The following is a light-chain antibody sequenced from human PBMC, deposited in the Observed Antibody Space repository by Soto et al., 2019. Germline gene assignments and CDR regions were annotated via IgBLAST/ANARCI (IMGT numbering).Light chain of an antibody. V-gene: IGKV3-15*01. Sequence: EIVMTQSPATLSVSPGERATLSCRASQSVSSNLAWYQQKPGRAPRLLIYGASTRVTGVPARFSGSGSGTELTLTISSLQSEAFAVYYCQQYNNWPPWAFGQGTKVEIK. CDR2: GAS. CDR3: QQYNNWPPWA. J-gene: IGKJ1*01. CDR1: QSVSSN.